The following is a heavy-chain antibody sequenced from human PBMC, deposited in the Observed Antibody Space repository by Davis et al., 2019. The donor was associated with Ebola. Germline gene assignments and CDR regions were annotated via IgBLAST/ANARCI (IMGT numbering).Heavy chain of an antibody. CDR3: AKDGYDFWSGLYYFDY. Sequence: GESLKISCAASGFTFSGSAMHWVRQAPGKGLEWVANIKQDGSEKYYVDSVKGRFTISRDNSKNTLYLQMNSLRAEDTAVYYCAKDGYDFWSGLYYFDYWGQGTLVTVSS. J-gene: IGHJ4*02. CDR1: GFTFSGSA. V-gene: IGHV3-7*01. CDR2: IKQDGSEK. D-gene: IGHD3-3*01.